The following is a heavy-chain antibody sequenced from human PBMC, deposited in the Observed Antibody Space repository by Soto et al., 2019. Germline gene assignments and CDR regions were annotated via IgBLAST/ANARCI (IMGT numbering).Heavy chain of an antibody. CDR1: GGSVSSGSYY. J-gene: IGHJ6*02. CDR3: ARDVRGVISPTFHYYGMDV. V-gene: IGHV4-61*01. D-gene: IGHD3-10*01. Sequence: SETLFLTCTVSGGSVSSGSYYWSWIRQPPGKGLEWIGYIYYSGSTNYNPSLKSRVTISVDTSKNQFSLKLSSVTAVDTAVYYCARDVRGVISPTFHYYGMDVWGQGTTVTVS. CDR2: IYYSGST.